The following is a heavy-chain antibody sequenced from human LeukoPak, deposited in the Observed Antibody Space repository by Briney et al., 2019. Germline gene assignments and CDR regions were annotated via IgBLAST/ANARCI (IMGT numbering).Heavy chain of an antibody. J-gene: IGHJ4*02. CDR2: ISASGSYT. V-gene: IGHV3-11*05. CDR3: ARGYSYLDY. CDR1: GFSFSDEY. D-gene: IGHD1-26*01. Sequence: GGSLRLSCAASGFSFSDEYMSWIRQAPGQGPEWISYISASGSYTNYADSVKGRFTISRDNAKNSLHLQMNSLRAEDTAVYYCARGYSYLDYWGQGTLVTVSS.